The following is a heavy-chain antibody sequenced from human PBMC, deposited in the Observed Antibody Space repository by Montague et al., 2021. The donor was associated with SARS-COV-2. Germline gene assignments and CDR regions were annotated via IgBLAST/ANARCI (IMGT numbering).Heavy chain of an antibody. CDR1: GGSISGFY. Sequence: SETLSLTCTVSGGSISGFYWSWIRQPPGKGLEWIGYICYSGSTKYNPSLESRVAVSVDRSKNQVSLKLTSVTAADTAVYYCARLLRSCTNGVCRTYYYYALDVWGQGTTVTVSS. CDR3: ARLLRSCTNGVCRTYYYYALDV. CDR2: ICYSGST. D-gene: IGHD2-8*01. V-gene: IGHV4-59*01. J-gene: IGHJ6*02.